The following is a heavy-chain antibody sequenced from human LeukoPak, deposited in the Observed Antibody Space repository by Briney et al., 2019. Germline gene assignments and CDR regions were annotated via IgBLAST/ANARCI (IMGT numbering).Heavy chain of an antibody. CDR3: ARRGEGGIQFYGSEQPNDY. CDR1: GYKFTTYD. D-gene: IGHD3-10*01. Sequence: GESLKISCTGSGYKFTTYDIDWVRQMPEKGLEWMGVIYPSDSETTYSPSFQGQVTFSTDKSISTAYLQWTSPKASDSAIYYCARRGEGGIQFYGSEQPNDYGGEGTLVSVSS. V-gene: IGHV5-51*01. J-gene: IGHJ4*02. CDR2: IYPSDSET.